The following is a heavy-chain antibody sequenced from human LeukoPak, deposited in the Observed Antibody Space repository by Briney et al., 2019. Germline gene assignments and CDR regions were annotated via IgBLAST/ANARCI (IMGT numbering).Heavy chain of an antibody. CDR3: VRALYYFDY. CDR2: IKEDGSEK. CDR1: GITFDTYW. V-gene: IGHV3-7*01. J-gene: IGHJ4*02. Sequence: GGSLRLSCSCAASGITFDTYWMHWVRQSPGKGLEWVAAIKEDGSEKYYVDSVKGRFTISRDHSKNTLFLQMNSLRAEDTGTYYCVRALYYFDYWGLGTLVTVSS.